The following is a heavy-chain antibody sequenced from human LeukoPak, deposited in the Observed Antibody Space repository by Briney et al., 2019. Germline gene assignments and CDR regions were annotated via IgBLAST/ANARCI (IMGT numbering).Heavy chain of an antibody. CDR3: AKRDYSNYDLDY. J-gene: IGHJ4*02. CDR2: ISGSGGSS. CDR1: GFTFSRYA. D-gene: IGHD4-11*01. Sequence: PGGSLRLSCAASGFTFSRYAMSWVRQAPGKGLEWVSAISGSGGSSYYADSVKGRFSISRDNSKNTLYLQLNSLRAEDTAVYYCAKRDYSNYDLDYWGQGTLVTVSS. V-gene: IGHV3-23*01.